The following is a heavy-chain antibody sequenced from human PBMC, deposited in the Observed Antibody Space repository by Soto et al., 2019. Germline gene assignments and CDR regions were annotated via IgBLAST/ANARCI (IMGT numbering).Heavy chain of an antibody. CDR3: ARFGGSYYRRPNDY. CDR1: GGSISSSSYY. J-gene: IGHJ4*02. CDR2: IYYSGST. V-gene: IGHV4-39*01. Sequence: SETLSLTCTVSGGSISSSSYYWGWIRQPPGKGLEWIGSIYYSGSTYYNPSLKSRVTISVDTSKNQFSLKLSSVTAADTAVYYCARFGGSYYRRPNDYWGQGTRVTVSS. D-gene: IGHD1-26*01.